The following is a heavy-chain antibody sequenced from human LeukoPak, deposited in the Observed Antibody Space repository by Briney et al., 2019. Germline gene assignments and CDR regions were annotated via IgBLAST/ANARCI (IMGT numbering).Heavy chain of an antibody. Sequence: SETLSLTCTVSGGSISSSSYYWGWIRQPPGKGLEWFGSIYYSGSTYYNPSLKSRVTISVDTSKNQFSLQLNSVTPEDTAVYYCARERAAGTTDYYYYMDVWGKGTTVTVSS. V-gene: IGHV4-39*02. CDR2: IYYSGST. J-gene: IGHJ6*03. CDR1: GGSISSSSYY. CDR3: ARERAAGTTDYYYYMDV. D-gene: IGHD6-13*01.